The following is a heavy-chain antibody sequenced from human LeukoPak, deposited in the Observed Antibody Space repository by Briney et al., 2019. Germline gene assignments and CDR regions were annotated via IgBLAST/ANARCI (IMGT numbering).Heavy chain of an antibody. CDR1: GGSFSGYY. D-gene: IGHD5-12*01. J-gene: IGHJ4*02. V-gene: IGHV4-34*01. CDR3: ARRTYSGYGDY. CDR2: INHSGST. Sequence: PSETLSLTCAVYGGSFSGYYWSWIRQPPGKGLEWIGEINHSGSTNYNPSLKSRVTISVDTSKNQFSLKLSSVTAADTAVYYCARRTYSGYGDYWGQGTLVTVSS.